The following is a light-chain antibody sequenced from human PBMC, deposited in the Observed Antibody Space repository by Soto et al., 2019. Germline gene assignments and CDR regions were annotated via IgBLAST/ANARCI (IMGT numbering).Light chain of an antibody. Sequence: DIVMTQSPDSLAVSLGERATINCKSSQSVLYSSNNKNYLAWYQQRPGQPPKLLIYWASTRESGVPDRFSGSGSETDFTLTITSLQAEDVAVYYCQQYESTPPTFGQGTKVEIK. CDR1: QSVLYSSNNKNY. J-gene: IGKJ2*01. CDR2: WAS. V-gene: IGKV4-1*01. CDR3: QQYESTPPT.